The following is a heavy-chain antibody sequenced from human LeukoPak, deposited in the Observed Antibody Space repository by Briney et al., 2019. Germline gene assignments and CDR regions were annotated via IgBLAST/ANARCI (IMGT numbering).Heavy chain of an antibody. J-gene: IGHJ2*01. CDR2: MYYSGST. CDR1: GGSISSSSYY. Sequence: SETLSLTCNVSGGSISSSSYYWAWIRQPPGKGLEWIGSMYYSGSTYYNPSLKSRVTISVDTSKNQFSLKLSSVTAADTAVYYCARVSSSWYQDWYFDLWGRGTLVTVSS. CDR3: ARVSSSWYQDWYFDL. D-gene: IGHD6-13*01. V-gene: IGHV4-39*07.